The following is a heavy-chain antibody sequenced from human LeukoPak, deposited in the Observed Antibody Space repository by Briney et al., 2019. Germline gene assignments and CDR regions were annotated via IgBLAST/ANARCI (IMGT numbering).Heavy chain of an antibody. Sequence: GGCLRLSCTASGFTFSSYAMTWVRQAPGKGLEWVSYFSTRSSTISYADSVKGRFAISRDNAKNSLYLQMNSLRDEDTAVYYCARDQDYGFDSWGQGTLGSVSS. D-gene: IGHD4-17*01. J-gene: IGHJ4*02. V-gene: IGHV3-48*02. CDR1: GFTFSSYA. CDR3: ARDQDYGFDS. CDR2: FSTRSSTI.